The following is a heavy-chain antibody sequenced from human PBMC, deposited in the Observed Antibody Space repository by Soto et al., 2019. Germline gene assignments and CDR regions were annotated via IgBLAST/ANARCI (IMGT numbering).Heavy chain of an antibody. CDR1: GFNFNSYT. J-gene: IGHJ4*02. D-gene: IGHD3-10*01. Sequence: GGSLRLSCSASGFNFNSYTMNWVRQAPGKGLEWVSSISRFSDRTYYADSVKGRFAIFRANAENSVYLQVNSLRAEDTAVYYCERVGEYFAEFDSFDSWGQGTPVTVSS. V-gene: IGHV3-21*06. CDR2: ISRFSDRT. CDR3: ERVGEYFAEFDSFDS.